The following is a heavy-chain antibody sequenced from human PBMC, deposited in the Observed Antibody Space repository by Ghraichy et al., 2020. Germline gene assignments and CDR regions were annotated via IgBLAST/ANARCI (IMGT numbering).Heavy chain of an antibody. CDR1: GFTFSSYA. CDR2: ISGSGGST. V-gene: IGHV3-23*01. J-gene: IGHJ4*02. Sequence: GESLNISCAASGFTFSSYAMSWVRQAPGKGLEWVSAISGSGGSTYYADSVKGRFTISRDNSKNTLYLQMNSLRAEDTAVYYCAKALSFLTPVFDYWGQGTLVTVSS. CDR3: AKALSFLTPVFDY. D-gene: IGHD4-17*01.